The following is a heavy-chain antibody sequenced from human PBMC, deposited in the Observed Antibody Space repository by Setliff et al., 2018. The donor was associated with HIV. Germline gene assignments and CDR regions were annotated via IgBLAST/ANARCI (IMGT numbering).Heavy chain of an antibody. D-gene: IGHD1-26*01. Sequence: PGESLKISCKVSGYSFTTDWIVWVRQIPGKGLEWMGSIFPGDSDTRYSPSFQGHFTFSADKSISTAYLQWSSLKASDTGMYYCARAGRGGGSYWTFDYWGQGTLVTVSS. J-gene: IGHJ4*02. V-gene: IGHV5-51*01. CDR2: IFPGDSDT. CDR1: GYSFTTDW. CDR3: ARAGRGGGSYWTFDY.